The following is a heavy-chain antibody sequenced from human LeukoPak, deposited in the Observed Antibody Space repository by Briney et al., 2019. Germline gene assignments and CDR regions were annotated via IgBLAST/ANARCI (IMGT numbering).Heavy chain of an antibody. Sequence: GGSLRLSCAASGFTFSSYDMHWVRQATGKGLEWVSAIGTVGDTYYPGSVKGRFTISRENAKSSLYLQMNSLRAGDTAVYYCARGSITARDFDYWGQGTLVTVSS. CDR1: GFTFSSYD. J-gene: IGHJ4*02. CDR3: ARGSITARDFDY. CDR2: IGTVGDT. D-gene: IGHD6-6*01. V-gene: IGHV3-13*01.